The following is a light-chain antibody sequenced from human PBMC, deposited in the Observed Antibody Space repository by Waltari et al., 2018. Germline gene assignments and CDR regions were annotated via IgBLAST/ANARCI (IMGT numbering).Light chain of an antibody. CDR2: YDD. V-gene: IGLV1-36*01. J-gene: IGLJ3*02. CDR1: YSPIGTHG. Sequence: QSLLTQPPSVSEAPRPRVTTSCSGSYSPIGTHGVNWYHLVPGKTPRLVIYYDDLVPSGVSDRFSCSRSGTSASLAIRGLQPEDEAEYFCEAWDDSLDGWVFGGGTKLTVL. CDR3: EAWDDSLDGWV.